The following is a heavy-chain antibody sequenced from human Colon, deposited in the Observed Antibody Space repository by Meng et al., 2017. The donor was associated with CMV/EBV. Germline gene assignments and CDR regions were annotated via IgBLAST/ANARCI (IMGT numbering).Heavy chain of an antibody. CDR1: LTFDDKG. V-gene: IGHV3-20*03. D-gene: IGHD1-26*01. Sequence: LTFDDKGMNWVRQAPGKGLEWVGTTYWNGRTTGLADSVQGRFTISRDNAKNSLYLEMNFLRAEDTAFYYCAKSDHSGSYLPGLFDFWGQGILVTVSS. J-gene: IGHJ4*02. CDR2: TYWNGRTT. CDR3: AKSDHSGSYLPGLFDF.